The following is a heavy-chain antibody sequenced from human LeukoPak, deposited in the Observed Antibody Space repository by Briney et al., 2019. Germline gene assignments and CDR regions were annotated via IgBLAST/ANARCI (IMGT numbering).Heavy chain of an antibody. Sequence: SETLSLTCNVSGGSISSYFWTWIRQPAGKGLEWIGRIHASGTTNYNSSLKSRVSMSVDTSKNQFSLKLTSVTAADTAVYFCARDGADVYGRAFDYWGQGTLVTVSS. CDR3: ARDGADVYGRAFDY. CDR2: IHASGTT. D-gene: IGHD3-10*01. CDR1: GGSISSYF. V-gene: IGHV4-4*07. J-gene: IGHJ4*02.